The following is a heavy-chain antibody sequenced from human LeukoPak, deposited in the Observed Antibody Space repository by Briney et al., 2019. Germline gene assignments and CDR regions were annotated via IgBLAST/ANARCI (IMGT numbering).Heavy chain of an antibody. CDR1: GFIVNNIY. CDR3: AKAFYSSSWYAFDY. CDR2: IYSGGST. J-gene: IGHJ4*02. V-gene: IGHV3-66*01. D-gene: IGHD6-13*01. Sequence: PGGSLRLSCAASGFIVNNIYMTWVRQAPGKGLEWVSIIYSGGSTFYADSVKGRFTISRDNSSNTLFLQMNSLRAEDTAVYYCAKAFYSSSWYAFDYWGQGTLVTVSS.